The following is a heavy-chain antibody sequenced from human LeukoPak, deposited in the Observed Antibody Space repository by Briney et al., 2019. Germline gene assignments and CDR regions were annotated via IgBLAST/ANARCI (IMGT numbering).Heavy chain of an antibody. J-gene: IGHJ4*02. D-gene: IGHD1-26*01. Sequence: GRSLRLSCAASGFSFSYSGMHWVRQAPGKGLEWVAAVWFGESSQSYPDSVKGRFTISRDNSKNTVWLEMNSLRVEDTAVYYCAKGGRDTSKYYFDYWGQGTQVTVSS. CDR1: GFSFSYSG. CDR2: VWFGESSQ. CDR3: AKGGRDTSKYYFDY. V-gene: IGHV3-30*18.